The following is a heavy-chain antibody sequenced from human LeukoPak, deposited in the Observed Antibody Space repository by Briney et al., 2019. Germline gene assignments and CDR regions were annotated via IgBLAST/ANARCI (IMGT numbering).Heavy chain of an antibody. CDR3: ARHLTTIDY. V-gene: IGHV4-39*01. CDR2: IFYDGSS. D-gene: IGHD2/OR15-2a*01. CDR1: SGSIRNSNYY. Sequence: SETLSLTCTVSSGSIRNSNYYWGWIRQPPGKGLEWIGSIFYDGSSDYNPSLKSRVTISVDTSKNQFSLKLSSVTAADTAVYYCARHLTTIDYWGQGTLVTVSS. J-gene: IGHJ4*02.